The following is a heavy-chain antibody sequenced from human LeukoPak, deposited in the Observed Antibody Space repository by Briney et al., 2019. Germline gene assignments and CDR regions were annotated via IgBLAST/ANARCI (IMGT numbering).Heavy chain of an antibody. D-gene: IGHD3-16*02. J-gene: IGHJ4*02. CDR1: GFTFSSYS. CDR3: AGESPLGELSIDY. Sequence: GGSLRLSCIASGFTFSSYSMNWVRQAPGKGLEWLSYITSTSSPIYYADSVQGRFIISRDNAKNSLSLQMNSLRDEDTAVYFCAGESPLGELSIDYWGQGTLVTVSS. CDR2: ITSTSSPI. V-gene: IGHV3-48*02.